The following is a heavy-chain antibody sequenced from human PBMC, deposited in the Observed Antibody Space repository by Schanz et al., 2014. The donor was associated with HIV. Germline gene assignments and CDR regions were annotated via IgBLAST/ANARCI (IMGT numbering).Heavy chain of an antibody. CDR1: GGSFRGYY. D-gene: IGHD6-13*01. CDR3: ARDSAMDYFDF. CDR2: VRHTGGT. V-gene: IGHV4-34*02. Sequence: QVRLQQWGAGLLKPSETLSLTCAVYGGSFRGYYWTWIRQFPGMGLEWIGKVRHTGGTNYNPSLKSRVTISVDTSKNQFSLKVNSVTAADTAVYYCARDSAMDYFDFWGQGTLVTVSS. J-gene: IGHJ4*02.